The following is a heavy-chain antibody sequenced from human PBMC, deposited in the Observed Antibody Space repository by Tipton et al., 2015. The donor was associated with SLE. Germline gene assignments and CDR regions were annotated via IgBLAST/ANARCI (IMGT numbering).Heavy chain of an antibody. CDR2: ISYDGSNK. CDR3: AKYPNRYYYGSGCHLDD. V-gene: IGHV3-30*18. J-gene: IGHJ4*02. Sequence: SLRLSCAASGFTFSSYGMHWVRQAPGKGLVWVAVISYDGSNKYYADSVKGRFTISRDNSKNTLYLQMNSLRAEDTAVYYCAKYPNRYYYGSGCHLDDWGQGTLVTVSS. CDR1: GFTFSSYG. D-gene: IGHD3-10*01.